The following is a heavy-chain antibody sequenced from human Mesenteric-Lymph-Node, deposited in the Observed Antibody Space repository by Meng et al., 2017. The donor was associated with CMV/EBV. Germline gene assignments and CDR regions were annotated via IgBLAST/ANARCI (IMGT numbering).Heavy chain of an antibody. CDR3: ARDMGATLRAFDY. Sequence: GESLKISCAASGFTFSSYWMHWVRQAPGKGLVWVSRINSDGSSTSYADSVKGRFTIPRDNAKNTLYLQMNSLRAEDTAVYYCARDMGATLRAFDYWGQGTLVTVSS. D-gene: IGHD1-26*01. CDR1: GFTFSSYW. V-gene: IGHV3-74*01. J-gene: IGHJ4*02. CDR2: INSDGSST.